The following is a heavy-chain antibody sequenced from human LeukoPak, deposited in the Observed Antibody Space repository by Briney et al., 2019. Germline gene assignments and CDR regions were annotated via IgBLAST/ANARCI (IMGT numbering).Heavy chain of an antibody. CDR2: FDPEDGET. D-gene: IGHD3-10*01. J-gene: IGHJ3*02. CDR3: ATVDYYGSGSWGAFDI. Sequence: ASVKVSCKVSGYTLTELSMHWVRQAPGKGLEWMGGFDPEDGETIYAQKFQGRVTMTEDTSTDTAYMELSSLRSEDTAVYYCATVDYYGSGSWGAFDIWGQGTMVTVSS. V-gene: IGHV1-24*01. CDR1: GYTLTELS.